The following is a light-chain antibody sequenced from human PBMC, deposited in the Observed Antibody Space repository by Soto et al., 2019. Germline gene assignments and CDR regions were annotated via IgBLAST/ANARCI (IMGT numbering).Light chain of an antibody. V-gene: IGLV2-14*03. Sequence: QSVLTQPASVSGSPGQSITISCSGTSSDVGAYNSVAWYQHRPGTAPKFMIYDVTNRPSGVSNRFSGSKSGNTASLTISGLQAEDEADYYCSSYTRGDFVVFGGGTKLTVL. CDR3: SSYTRGDFVV. J-gene: IGLJ2*01. CDR2: DVT. CDR1: SSDVGAYNS.